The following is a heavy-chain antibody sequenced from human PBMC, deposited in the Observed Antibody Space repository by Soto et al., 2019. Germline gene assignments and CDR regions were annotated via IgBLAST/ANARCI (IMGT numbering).Heavy chain of an antibody. Sequence: PSETLSLTCTVSGGSISSGGYYWSWIRQHPGKGLEWIGYIYYSGSTYYNPSLKSRVTISVDTPKNQFSLKLSSVTAADTAVYYCARAGTEGYFDYWGQGTLVTVSS. CDR2: IYYSGST. V-gene: IGHV4-31*03. D-gene: IGHD1-1*01. CDR3: ARAGTEGYFDY. CDR1: GGSISSGGYY. J-gene: IGHJ4*02.